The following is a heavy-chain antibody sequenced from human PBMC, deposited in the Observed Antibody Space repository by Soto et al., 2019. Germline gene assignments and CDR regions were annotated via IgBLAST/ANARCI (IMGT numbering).Heavy chain of an antibody. CDR2: MYYSGST. CDR1: GGSISSYY. V-gene: IGHV4-59*08. Sequence: SETLSLTCTVSGGSISSYYWIWIRQPPGKGLEWIGYMYYSGSTNYNPSLKSRVTISVDASKNQFSLKLSSVTAADTAVYYCARHYGRYSSAWFFDYWGQGTLVTSPQ. D-gene: IGHD6-13*01. CDR3: ARHYGRYSSAWFFDY. J-gene: IGHJ4*02.